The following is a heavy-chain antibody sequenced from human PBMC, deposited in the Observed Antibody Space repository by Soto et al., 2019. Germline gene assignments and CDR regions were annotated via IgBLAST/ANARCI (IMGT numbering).Heavy chain of an antibody. CDR1: GGSISSGGYY. D-gene: IGHD6-19*01. J-gene: IGHJ5*02. CDR2: IYYSGST. V-gene: IGHV4-31*03. Sequence: SETLSLTCTVSGGSISSGGYYWSWIRQHPGKGLEWIGYIYYSGSTYYDPSLKSRVTISVDTSKNQFSLKLSSVTAADTAVYYCARGWLVGFGWFDPWGQGTLVTVSS. CDR3: ARGWLVGFGWFDP.